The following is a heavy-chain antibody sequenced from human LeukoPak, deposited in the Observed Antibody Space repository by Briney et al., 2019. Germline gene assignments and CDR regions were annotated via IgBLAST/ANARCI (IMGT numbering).Heavy chain of an antibody. CDR1: GFTFSSYG. V-gene: IGHV3-30*02. J-gene: IGHJ4*02. Sequence: GGSLRLSCAASGFTFSSYGMHWVRQAPGKGLEWVAFIRYDGSNKYYADSVKGRFTISRDNSKNTLYLQMNSLRAEDTAVYYCARVLLWFGEPYFDYWGQGTLVTVSS. D-gene: IGHD3-10*01. CDR3: ARVLLWFGEPYFDY. CDR2: IRYDGSNK.